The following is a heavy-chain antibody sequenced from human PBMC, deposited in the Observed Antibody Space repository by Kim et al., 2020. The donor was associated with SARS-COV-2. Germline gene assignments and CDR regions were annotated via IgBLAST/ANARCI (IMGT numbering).Heavy chain of an antibody. D-gene: IGHD6-6*01. CDR3: ARTTAFSISSWVDP. Sequence: ASVKVSCKVSGYTLTELSMNWVRQAPGKGLEWMGGFDPEDGETIYAQKFQGRVTMTADTSTDTAYMELSSLRSEDTAVYYCARTTAFSISSWVDPWGQG. J-gene: IGHJ5*02. CDR2: FDPEDGET. V-gene: IGHV1-24*01. CDR1: GYTLTELS.